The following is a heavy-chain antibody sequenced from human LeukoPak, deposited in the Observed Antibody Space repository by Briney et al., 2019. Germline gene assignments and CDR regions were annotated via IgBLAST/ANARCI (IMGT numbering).Heavy chain of an antibody. CDR2: LHWNGVGT. D-gene: IGHD1-26*01. J-gene: IGHJ4*02. Sequence: GGSLRLSCAASGFTFDDHGMSWVRQAPGKGLEWVSGLHWNGVGTRYADSVKGRFTISRDNAKTSLYLQMNSLRAEDAAFSYCARSPSGLVGATTDYWGQGTLVTVSS. V-gene: IGHV3-20*04. CDR3: ARSPSGLVGATTDY. CDR1: GFTFDDHG.